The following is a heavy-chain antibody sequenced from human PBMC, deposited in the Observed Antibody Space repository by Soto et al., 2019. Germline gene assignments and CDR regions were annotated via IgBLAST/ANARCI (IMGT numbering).Heavy chain of an antibody. D-gene: IGHD3-22*01. CDR1: GFTFTSSA. CDR2: IVVGSGNT. V-gene: IGHV1-58*02. J-gene: IGHJ3*02. CDR3: AAGSYYYDSSGYYPDAFDI. Sequence: SVKVSCKASGFTFTSSAMQWVRQARGQRLEWIGWIVVGSGNTNYAQKFQERVTITRDMSTSTAYMELSSLRSEDTAVYYCAAGSYYYDSSGYYPDAFDIWGQGTMVTVSS.